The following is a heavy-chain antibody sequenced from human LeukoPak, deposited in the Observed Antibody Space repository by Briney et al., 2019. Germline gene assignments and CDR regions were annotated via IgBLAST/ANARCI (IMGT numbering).Heavy chain of an antibody. J-gene: IGHJ4*02. V-gene: IGHV1-18*01. D-gene: IGHD5-18*01. CDR2: ISAYNGNT. Sequence: GASVKVSCKASGYTFTSYGISWVRQAPGQGLEWMGWISAYNGNTNYAQKLQGRVTMTTDTSTSTAYMELRSLRSDDTAVYYCARTGYSYGIMYPSPDYWGQGTLVTVSS. CDR1: GYTFTSYG. CDR3: ARTGYSYGIMYPSPDY.